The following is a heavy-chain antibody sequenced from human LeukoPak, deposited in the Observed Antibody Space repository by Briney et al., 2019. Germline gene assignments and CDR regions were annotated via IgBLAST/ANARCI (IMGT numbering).Heavy chain of an antibody. CDR1: GGTFISYA. V-gene: IGHV1-3*01. CDR2: INAGNGNT. J-gene: IGHJ4*02. CDR3: ARATSSGSRIFDY. Sequence: ASVKVSCKASGGTFISYAISWVRQAPGQRLEWMGWINAGNGNTKYSQKFQGRVTITRDTSASTAYMELSSLRSEDTAVYYCARATSSGSRIFDYWGQGTLVTVSS. D-gene: IGHD6-19*01.